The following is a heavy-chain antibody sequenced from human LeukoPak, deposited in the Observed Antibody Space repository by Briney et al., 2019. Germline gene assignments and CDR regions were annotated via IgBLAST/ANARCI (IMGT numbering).Heavy chain of an antibody. CDR2: IYYSGST. J-gene: IGHJ4*02. D-gene: IGHD2-2*01. CDR3: ARSRYQLLQFDY. Sequence: SETLSLTCTVSGGSISSSSYYWGWIRQPPGKGLEWIGSIYYSGSTYYNPSLKSRVTISVDTSKNQFSMKLSSVNAADTAVYYCARSRYQLLQFDYWGQGTLVTVSS. CDR1: GGSISSSSYY. V-gene: IGHV4-39*01.